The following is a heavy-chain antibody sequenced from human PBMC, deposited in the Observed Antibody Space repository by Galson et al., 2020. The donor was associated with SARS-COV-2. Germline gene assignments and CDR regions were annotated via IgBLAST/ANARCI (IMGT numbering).Heavy chain of an antibody. J-gene: IGHJ6*03. CDR2: IYYSGST. V-gene: IGHV4-31*03. CDR1: GGSISSGGYY. Sequence: SETLSLTCTVSGGSISSGGYYWSWIRPHPGKGLAWIGYIYYSGSTYYNPPLKSRVTITVDTSKNQFSLKLSSVTAADTAVYYCARVCGPRITIFGVVDYYYYMDVWGKGTTVTVSS. D-gene: IGHD3-3*01. CDR3: ARVCGPRITIFGVVDYYYYMDV.